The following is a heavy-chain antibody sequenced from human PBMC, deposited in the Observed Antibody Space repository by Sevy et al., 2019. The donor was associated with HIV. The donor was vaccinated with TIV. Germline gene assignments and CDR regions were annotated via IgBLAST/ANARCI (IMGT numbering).Heavy chain of an antibody. J-gene: IGHJ4*02. Sequence: GGSLRLSCTSSGFTFGDYAMSWFRQAPGKGLEWVAFIRRNSHEPYGGTTEYVASVKGGFTISSDDSKRIAYLQMNSLKTEDTAVYYCTRALATADTPEYYFDYWGQGILVTVSS. CDR1: GFTFGDYA. CDR3: TRALATADTPEYYFDY. D-gene: IGHD5-12*01. V-gene: IGHV3-49*03. CDR2: IRRNSHEPYGGTT.